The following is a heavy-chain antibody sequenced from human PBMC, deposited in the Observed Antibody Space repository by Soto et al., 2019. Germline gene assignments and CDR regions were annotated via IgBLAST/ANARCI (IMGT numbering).Heavy chain of an antibody. D-gene: IGHD4-17*01. Sequence: SVKVSCKASGGTFSSYAISWVRQAPGQGLEWMGGIIPIFGTANYAQKFQGRVTITADESTSTAYMELSSLRSEDTAVYYCARTVAYGDYYYYGMDVWGQGTTVTVSS. J-gene: IGHJ6*02. V-gene: IGHV1-69*13. CDR2: IIPIFGTA. CDR1: GGTFSSYA. CDR3: ARTVAYGDYYYYGMDV.